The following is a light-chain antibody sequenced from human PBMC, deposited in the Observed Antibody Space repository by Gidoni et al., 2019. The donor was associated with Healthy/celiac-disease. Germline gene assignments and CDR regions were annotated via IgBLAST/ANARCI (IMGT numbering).Light chain of an antibody. Sequence: DIQMTPYPSSLSASVGDRVTITCRASQSISNYLNWYQQKPGKAPKLLIYSASSLQSGVPSRFSGSGSGTDFTLTISSLQPEDFATYYCQQSYSTPYTFGQGTKLEIK. CDR1: QSISNY. CDR3: QQSYSTPYT. CDR2: SAS. J-gene: IGKJ2*01. V-gene: IGKV1-39*01.